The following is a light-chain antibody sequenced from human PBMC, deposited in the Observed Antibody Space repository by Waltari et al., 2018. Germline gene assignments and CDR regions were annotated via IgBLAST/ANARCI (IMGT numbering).Light chain of an antibody. Sequence: QSALTQPASVSGSPAQSISISCTGISSDVGVFNFVSWYQQHPGKAPKLMIYDLFNRPSGVSTRFSGAKSGNAASLAISGLQAEDEAGYYCSSYTASPPHVVFGGGTKVTVL. CDR3: SSYTASPPHVV. CDR2: DLF. V-gene: IGLV2-14*03. J-gene: IGLJ2*01. CDR1: SSDVGVFNF.